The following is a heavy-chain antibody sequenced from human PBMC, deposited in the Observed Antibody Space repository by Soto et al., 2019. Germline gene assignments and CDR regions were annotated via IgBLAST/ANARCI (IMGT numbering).Heavy chain of an antibody. V-gene: IGHV4-59*01. CDR2: IYKSEST. J-gene: IGHJ4*02. CDR1: GDSISSFY. CDR3: VTGAGWLPDY. D-gene: IGHD5-12*01. Sequence: SETLSLTCTVSGDSISSFYCNWVRQSPGKGLERIGYIYKSESTKYNPSLQSRVTISADTSKNQFSLRLTSVTVADTAVYYCVTGAGWLPDYWGQGTLVTVSS.